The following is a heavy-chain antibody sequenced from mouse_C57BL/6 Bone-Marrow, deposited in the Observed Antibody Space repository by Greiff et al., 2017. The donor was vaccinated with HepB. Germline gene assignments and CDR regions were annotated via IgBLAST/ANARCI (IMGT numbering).Heavy chain of an antibody. CDR2: IYPNSGGT. CDR1: GYTFTSYW. V-gene: IGHV1-72*01. Sequence: QVQLQQPGAELVKPGDSVKLSCKASGYTFTSYWMHWVKQRPGRGLEWIGRIYPNSGGTKYNEKFKSKATLTVEKPSSTAYMQLSSLPSEDSAVYYCARDYSGSSYWYFDVWGTGTTVTVSS. D-gene: IGHD1-1*01. CDR3: ARDYSGSSYWYFDV. J-gene: IGHJ1*03.